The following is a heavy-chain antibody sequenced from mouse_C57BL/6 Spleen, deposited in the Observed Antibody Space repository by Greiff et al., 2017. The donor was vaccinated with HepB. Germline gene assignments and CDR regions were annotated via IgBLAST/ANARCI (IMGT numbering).Heavy chain of an antibody. D-gene: IGHD3-2*02. CDR2: IYPGDGDT. V-gene: IGHV1-82*01. CDR3: ARDGASSVSLFAY. CDR1: GYAFSSSW. J-gene: IGHJ3*01. Sequence: QVHVKQSGPELVKPGASVKISCKASGYAFSSSWMNWVKQRPGKGLEWIGRIYPGDGDTNYNGKFKGKATLTADKSSSTAYMQLSSLTSEDAAVYFCARDGASSVSLFAYWGQGTLVTVSA.